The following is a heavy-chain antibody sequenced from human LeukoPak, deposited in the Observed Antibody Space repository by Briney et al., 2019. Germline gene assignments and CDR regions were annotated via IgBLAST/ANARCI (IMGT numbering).Heavy chain of an antibody. D-gene: IGHD4-23*01. Sequence: GGSLRLSCSASGFTFSSYAMHWVRQAPEKGLEFVSCVSSNGGRTYYAYAVNGRFTISRDNSKNTLSLQMSSLRPDDTAVYYCVKSYGGDPTYFDYWGQGNLVTVSS. V-gene: IGHV3-64D*06. CDR3: VKSYGGDPTYFDY. CDR2: VSSNGGRT. J-gene: IGHJ4*02. CDR1: GFTFSSYA.